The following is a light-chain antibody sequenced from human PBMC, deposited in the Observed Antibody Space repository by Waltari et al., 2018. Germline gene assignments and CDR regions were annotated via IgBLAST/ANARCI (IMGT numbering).Light chain of an antibody. CDR1: QNVNSN. J-gene: IGKJ1*01. CDR3: QQHNDWPPWT. Sequence: EIIMTQSPATLSLSPGERATLSCRASQNVNSNLAWYQQKPGQAPRLLIYGGSIRATGIPARFSGSGSGTQFTLTINSLQSEDSAVYFCQQHNDWPPWTFGQGTKVELK. CDR2: GGS. V-gene: IGKV3-15*01.